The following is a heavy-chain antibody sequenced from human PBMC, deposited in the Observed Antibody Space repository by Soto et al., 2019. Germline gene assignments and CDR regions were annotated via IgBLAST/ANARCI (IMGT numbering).Heavy chain of an antibody. J-gene: IGHJ4*02. V-gene: IGHV3-11*01. CDR3: ARVGSIAAAGTPDY. D-gene: IGHD6-13*01. CDR1: GFTFSDYY. CDR2: ISGIGSTK. Sequence: PGGSLRLSCAASGFTFSDYYMSWFRQAPGKGLEWVSYISGIGSTKHDADSVKGRFTISRDNAKNSLYLQMNSLRAEDTAVYYCARVGSIAAAGTPDYWGQGTLVTVSS.